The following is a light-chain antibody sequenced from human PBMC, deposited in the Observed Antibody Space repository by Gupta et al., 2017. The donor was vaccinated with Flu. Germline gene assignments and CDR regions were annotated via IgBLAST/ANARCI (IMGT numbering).Light chain of an antibody. CDR3: QFQNT. Sequence: DIQMTQFPSTLSASVGDRVTITCRASQSISSLLAWYQQKPGKAPKILIYKTSSLKSGVPSRFSGSGSGTEFTLTINSLQPDDSATYYCQFQNTFGQGTKLEIK. J-gene: IGKJ2*01. CDR1: QSISSL. V-gene: IGKV1-5*03. CDR2: KTS.